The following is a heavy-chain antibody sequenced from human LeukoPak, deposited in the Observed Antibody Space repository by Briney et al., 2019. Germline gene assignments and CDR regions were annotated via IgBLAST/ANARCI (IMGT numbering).Heavy chain of an antibody. D-gene: IGHD3-22*01. CDR1: GYTFTIYD. CDR3: ARGGYYYDSSGTNAFDI. Sequence: ASVKVSCTASGYTFTIYDINWVRQAPGQGLEWMGWMNPNSGNTGYAQKFQGRVTMTRNTSISTAYMELSSLRSEDTAVYYCARGGYYYDSSGTNAFDIWGQGTMVTVSS. J-gene: IGHJ3*02. V-gene: IGHV1-8*01. CDR2: MNPNSGNT.